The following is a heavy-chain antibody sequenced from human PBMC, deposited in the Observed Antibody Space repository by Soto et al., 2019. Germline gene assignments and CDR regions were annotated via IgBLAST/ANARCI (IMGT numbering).Heavy chain of an antibody. Sequence: QVQLVQSGAEVKKPGSSVKVSCKASGGTFTSYAISWVRQAPGQGLEWMGGIIPIFGTANYAQKFQGRVTITAGKSTSTADMEMSSVRSEDTAVCSCERAVVPAAIALYSYGLDLWGQGTMVTVSS. CDR3: ERAVVPAAIALYSYGLDL. CDR2: IIPIFGTA. J-gene: IGHJ6*02. V-gene: IGHV1-69*06. D-gene: IGHD2-2*01. CDR1: GGTFTSYA.